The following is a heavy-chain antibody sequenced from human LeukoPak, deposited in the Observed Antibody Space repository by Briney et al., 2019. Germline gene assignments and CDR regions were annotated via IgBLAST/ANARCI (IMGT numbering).Heavy chain of an antibody. CDR2: ISSSSSYI. CDR3: AGEPTPGRHRRDPEYDFWSGYSPNFDY. D-gene: IGHD3-3*01. J-gene: IGHJ4*02. V-gene: IGHV3-21*01. CDR1: GFTFSSYS. Sequence: GGSLRLSCAASGFTFSSYSMNWVRQAPGKGLEWVSSISSSSSYIYYADSVKGRFTISKDNAKNSLYLQMNSLRAEDTAVYYCAGEPTPGRHRRDPEYDFWSGYSPNFDYWGQGTLVTVSS.